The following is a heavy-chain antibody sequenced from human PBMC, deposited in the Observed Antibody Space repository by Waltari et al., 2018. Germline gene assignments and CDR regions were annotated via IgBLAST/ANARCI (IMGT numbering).Heavy chain of an antibody. J-gene: IGHJ4*02. CDR3: ASRYCSGGSCYYFDY. D-gene: IGHD2-15*01. CDR2: IIPIFGTA. V-gene: IGHV1-69*01. CDR1: SHLPHLC. Sequence: QVQPVPFGAGVKKAWCMVKVLFQAFWSHLPHLCISSALTAPGQGLEWMGGIIPIFGTANYAQKFQGRVTITADESTSTAYMELSSLRSEDTAVYYCASRYCSGGSCYYFDYWGQGTLVTVSS.